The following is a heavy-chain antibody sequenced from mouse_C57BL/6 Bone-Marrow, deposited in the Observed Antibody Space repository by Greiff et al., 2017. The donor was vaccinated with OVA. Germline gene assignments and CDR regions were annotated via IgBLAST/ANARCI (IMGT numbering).Heavy chain of an antibody. CDR1: GYTFTSYG. CDR2: IYTRRGNT. V-gene: IGHV1-81*01. J-gene: IGHJ3*01. D-gene: IGHD1-1*01. Sequence: QVQLQQSGAELARPGASVQLSCKASGYTFTSYGISWVKQRPGQGLEWIGEIYTRRGNTYYHEKFKGKATMTADKSSSTAYMELLSLTSEYSAVYFCARSGSSWTWVAYWGQGTLVTVSA. CDR3: ARSGSSWTWVAY.